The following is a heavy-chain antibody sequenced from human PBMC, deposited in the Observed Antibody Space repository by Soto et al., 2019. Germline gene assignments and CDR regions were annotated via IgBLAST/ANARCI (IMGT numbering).Heavy chain of an antibody. D-gene: IGHD3-10*01. Sequence: GGSLRLSCAASGFTFSSYGMHWVRQAPGKGLEWVAVIWYDGSNKYYADSVKGRFTISRDNSKNTLYLQMNSLRAEDTAVYYCARDKGDITMVRGVIKGSYYYMDVWGKGTTVTVSS. J-gene: IGHJ6*03. CDR3: ARDKGDITMVRGVIKGSYYYMDV. CDR1: GFTFSSYG. CDR2: IWYDGSNK. V-gene: IGHV3-33*01.